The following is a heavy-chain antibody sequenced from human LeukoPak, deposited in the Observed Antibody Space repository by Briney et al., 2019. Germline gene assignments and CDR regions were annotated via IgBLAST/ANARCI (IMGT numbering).Heavy chain of an antibody. D-gene: IGHD3-10*01. CDR3: ARDEQLLWFGEY. Sequence: PGRSLRLSCAASGFTFSSYGMHWVRQAPGKGLEWVAVIWYDGSNKYYADSVEGRFTISRDNSKNTLYLQMNSLRAEDTAVYYCARDEQLLWFGEYWGQGTLVTVSS. V-gene: IGHV3-33*01. CDR2: IWYDGSNK. J-gene: IGHJ4*02. CDR1: GFTFSSYG.